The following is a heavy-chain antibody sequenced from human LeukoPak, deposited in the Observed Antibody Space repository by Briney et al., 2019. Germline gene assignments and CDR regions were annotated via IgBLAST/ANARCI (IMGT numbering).Heavy chain of an antibody. V-gene: IGHV3-21*01. CDR3: ATSRPIFGVVTLAY. CDR2: ISSSSSYI. D-gene: IGHD3-3*01. Sequence: GGSLRLSXAASGFTFSSYSMNWVRQAPGKGLEWVSSISSSSSYIYYADSVKGRFTISRDNAKNSLYLQMNSLRAEDTAVYYCATSRPIFGVVTLAYWGQGTLVTVSS. CDR1: GFTFSSYS. J-gene: IGHJ4*02.